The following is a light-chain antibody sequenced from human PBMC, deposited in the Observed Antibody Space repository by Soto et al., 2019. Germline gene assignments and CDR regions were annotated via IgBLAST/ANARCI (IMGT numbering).Light chain of an antibody. CDR1: QSVDSR. V-gene: IGKV3-15*01. CDR3: QQYNNWPGT. J-gene: IGKJ4*01. Sequence: IVMTQSPATLPVSPGERATLSCMTSQSVDSRLAWYQHKPGQAPRLLIYGASNRATGIPARFSGSGSGTECTLTIDSLQSEDVAMYFCQQYNNWPGTFGGGTKVDIK. CDR2: GAS.